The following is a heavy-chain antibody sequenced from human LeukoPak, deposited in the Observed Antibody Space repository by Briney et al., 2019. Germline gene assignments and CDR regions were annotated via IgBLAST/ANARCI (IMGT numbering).Heavy chain of an antibody. V-gene: IGHV1-69*05. D-gene: IGHD5-12*01. CDR3: ASGDSGYDYF. CDR2: IIPILGTA. J-gene: IGHJ4*02. Sequence: GSSVKLSCKASGGTFSSYATSWVRQAPGQGLEWMGGIIPILGTANYAQKFQGRVTITTDESASTAYRELSSLRSEDTAVYYCASGDSGYDYFWDQGTLVTVSS. CDR1: GGTFSSYA.